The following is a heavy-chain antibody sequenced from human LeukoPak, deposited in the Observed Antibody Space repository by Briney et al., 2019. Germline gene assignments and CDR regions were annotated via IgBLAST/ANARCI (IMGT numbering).Heavy chain of an antibody. CDR2: IYYSGST. CDR3: AREEMPGKFDY. CDR1: SASISTYH. Sequence: SETLSLTCTVSSASISTYHWSWIRQPPGKGLEYIGYIYYSGSTNYNPSLKSRVTISLDKSKNQFSLKLRSVTAADTAVYYCAREEMPGKFDYWGQGTLVTVSS. V-gene: IGHV4-59*12. D-gene: IGHD1-26*01. J-gene: IGHJ4*02.